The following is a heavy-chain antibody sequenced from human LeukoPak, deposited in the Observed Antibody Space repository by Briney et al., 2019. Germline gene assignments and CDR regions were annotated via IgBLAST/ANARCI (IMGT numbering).Heavy chain of an antibody. V-gene: IGHV3-7*01. J-gene: IGHJ3*02. CDR1: GFTFSSYA. D-gene: IGHD3-22*01. Sequence: GGSLRLSCAASGFTFSSYAMHWVRQAPGKGLEWVANIKQDGSEKYYVDSVKGRFTISRDNAKNSLYLQMNSLRAEDTAVYYCARETNYYDSSGYLRGSDAFDIWGQGTMVTVSS. CDR3: ARETNYYDSSGYLRGSDAFDI. CDR2: IKQDGSEK.